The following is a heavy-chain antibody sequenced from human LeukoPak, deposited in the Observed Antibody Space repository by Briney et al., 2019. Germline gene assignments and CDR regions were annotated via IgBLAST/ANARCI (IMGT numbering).Heavy chain of an antibody. D-gene: IGHD2-8*01. Sequence: SETLSLTCTVSGGSISSYYWSWIRQPPGKGLEWIGYIYYSGSTNYNPSLKSRVTISVDTSKNQFSLKLSSVTAADTAVYYCARGEERTLNWFDTWGQGTLVTVSS. V-gene: IGHV4-59*01. CDR3: ARGEERTLNWFDT. CDR2: IYYSGST. CDR1: GGSISSYY. J-gene: IGHJ5*02.